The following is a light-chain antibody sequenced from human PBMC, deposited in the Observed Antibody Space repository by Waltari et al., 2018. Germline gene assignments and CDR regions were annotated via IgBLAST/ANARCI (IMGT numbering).Light chain of an antibody. CDR1: SSNIGGSY. Sequence: QSVLTQPPSVSGAPGPRVPISCTGSSSNIGGSYVQWYQQLPGTAPKLLIYENNKRPSGVSDRFSGSQSGSSASLTITGLQSEDEADYYCQSYDSSLSAWVFGGGTRLTVL. J-gene: IGLJ2*01. CDR3: QSYDSSLSAWV. V-gene: IGLV1-40*01. CDR2: ENN.